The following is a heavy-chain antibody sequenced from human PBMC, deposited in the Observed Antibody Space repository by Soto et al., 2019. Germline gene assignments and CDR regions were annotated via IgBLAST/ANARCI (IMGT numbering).Heavy chain of an antibody. V-gene: IGHV3-23*01. CDR2: ISGSGNST. CDR1: GFTFSKYG. D-gene: IGHD1-26*01. Sequence: GGSLRLSCVASGFTFSKYGMNWVRQTPRKGLEWVSAISGSGNSTYYADSVKGRFTISRDNSKNTLYLQMNSLRAEDTAVYYCAKDLSPSSGTYYGYFDHWGQGTLVTVS. J-gene: IGHJ4*02. CDR3: AKDLSPSSGTYYGYFDH.